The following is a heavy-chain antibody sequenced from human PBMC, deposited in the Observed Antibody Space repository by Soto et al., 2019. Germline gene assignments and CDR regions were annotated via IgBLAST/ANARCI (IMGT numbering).Heavy chain of an antibody. J-gene: IGHJ4*02. V-gene: IGHV3-33*01. D-gene: IGHD6-19*01. CDR1: GFTFSRYD. CDR3: ARSFRQWLVES. Sequence: GGSLRLSCAASGFTFSRYDMHWVRQAPGKGLEWVGIIWYDRSNKYYADSGKGRFTISGDNSKNTLYLEVNSLRPDETAVYYCARSFRQWLVESWGQGA. CDR2: IWYDRSNK.